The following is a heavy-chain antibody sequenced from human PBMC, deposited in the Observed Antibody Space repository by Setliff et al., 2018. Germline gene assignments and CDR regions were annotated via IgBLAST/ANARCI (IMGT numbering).Heavy chain of an antibody. J-gene: IGHJ5*02. CDR1: GGSFSSSGYY. CDR2: FYYSGSI. D-gene: IGHD3-22*01. CDR3: ARAHTWSLPDDNSGYPGWFDP. Sequence: KTSETLSLTCTVSGGSFSSSGYYWGWIRQPPGKGLEWIGSFYYSGSIYYNPSLKSRVTISVDTSKNHFSLKLSSVTAADTSVYYCARAHTWSLPDDNSGYPGWFDPWGQGTLVTVSS. V-gene: IGHV4-39*02.